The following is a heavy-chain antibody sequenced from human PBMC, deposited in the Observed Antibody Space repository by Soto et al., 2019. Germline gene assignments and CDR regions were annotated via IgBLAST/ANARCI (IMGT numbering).Heavy chain of an antibody. CDR3: AKEPRLDNWTGPFDY. Sequence: QVQLVESGGGVVQPGRSLRLSCAASGFTFSSYGMHWVRQAPGKGLEWVAVISYDGSNKYYADSVKGRFTISRDNSKKTLYLQMNRLRAEDTALYYGAKEPRLDNWTGPFDYWGQGTLVTVSS. J-gene: IGHJ4*02. CDR1: GFTFSSYG. D-gene: IGHD3-9*01. V-gene: IGHV3-30*18. CDR2: ISYDGSNK.